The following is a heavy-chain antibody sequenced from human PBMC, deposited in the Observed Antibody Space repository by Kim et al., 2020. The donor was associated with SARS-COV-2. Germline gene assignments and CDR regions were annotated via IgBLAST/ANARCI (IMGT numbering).Heavy chain of an antibody. CDR3: ARGRGTSWSHYDY. J-gene: IGHJ4*02. Sequence: ASVKVSCKASGDTFTDNYIHWVRQAPGQGLEWLGWINPNTGGRTFAQEFQARVMMTRDTSIFTAYMELTRLRSDDTAVYYCARGRGTSWSHYDYWGQGTLVTVSS. V-gene: IGHV1-2*02. D-gene: IGHD6-13*01. CDR1: GDTFTDNY. CDR2: INPNTGGR.